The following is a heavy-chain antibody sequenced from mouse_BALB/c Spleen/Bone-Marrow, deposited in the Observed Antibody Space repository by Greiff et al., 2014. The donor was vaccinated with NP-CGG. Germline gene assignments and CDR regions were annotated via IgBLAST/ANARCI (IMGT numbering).Heavy chain of an antibody. CDR2: ISSGCSYT. CDR1: GFAFSSYD. J-gene: IGHJ4*01. Sequence: EVKLVESGGGLVKPGGSLKLSCAASGFAFSSYDMSWVRQTPETRLEWVATISSGCSYTYYPDSVKGRFTISRDNTRNTLYLQMSSLRSEDTALYYCARVLRVYAMDYWGQGTSVTVSS. CDR3: ARVLRVYAMDY. V-gene: IGHV5-9*02. D-gene: IGHD2-4*01.